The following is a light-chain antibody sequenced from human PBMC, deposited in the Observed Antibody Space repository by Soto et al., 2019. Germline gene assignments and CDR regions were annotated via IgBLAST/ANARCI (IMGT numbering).Light chain of an antibody. CDR3: GSWDSSLSAYV. CDR1: SSNIGGNS. Sequence: QSVLAQPPSVSAAPGQKVTISCSVSSSNIGGNSVSWYQQLPGTAPKLLIYDDNKRPSGIPDRFSGSKSCTSATLGITGFQTGDEADYYCGSWDSSLSAYVFGTGTKVTVL. J-gene: IGLJ1*01. CDR2: DDN. V-gene: IGLV1-51*01.